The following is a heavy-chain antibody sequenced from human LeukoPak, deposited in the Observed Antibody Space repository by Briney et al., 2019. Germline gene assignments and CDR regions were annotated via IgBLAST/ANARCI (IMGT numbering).Heavy chain of an antibody. Sequence: GGSLRLSCAASGFTFSSYAMHWVRQAPGQGLEWMGIINPTGGSTTYAQKFQGRVTVTRDTSTSTVYMELSSLRSDDTAVYYCARTAARRFDCWGQGTLVTVSS. D-gene: IGHD6-6*01. V-gene: IGHV1-46*01. CDR1: GFTFSSYA. CDR2: INPTGGST. CDR3: ARTAARRFDC. J-gene: IGHJ4*02.